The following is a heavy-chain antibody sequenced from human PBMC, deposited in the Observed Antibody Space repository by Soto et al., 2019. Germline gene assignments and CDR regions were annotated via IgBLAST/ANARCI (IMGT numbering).Heavy chain of an antibody. CDR2: VNPIVSMS. J-gene: IGHJ4*02. CDR3: ASSYGSGYRAFDY. V-gene: IGHV1-69*02. D-gene: IGHD3-10*01. Sequence: QVQLVQSGAEVKRPGSSVKVSCKASGDTFNFYSINWVRQAPGLGLEWMGRVNPIVSMSNYAQKFQGRVTMTADKSMSTAYMELSSLRSEDTAIYYGASSYGSGYRAFDYWGQGALVTVSS. CDR1: GDTFNFYS.